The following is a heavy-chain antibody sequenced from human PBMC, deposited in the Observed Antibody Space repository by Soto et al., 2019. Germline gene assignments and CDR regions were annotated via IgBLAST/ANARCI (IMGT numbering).Heavy chain of an antibody. D-gene: IGHD3-16*01. CDR1: GYISIKYC. V-gene: IGHV1-46*01. CDR2: INPSGDDI. CDR3: VRDATATYTGFDY. J-gene: IGHJ4*02. Sequence: ASVKVSCKASGYISIKYCMYWVRQAPGQGLEWMGRINPSGDDITYAQKFEGRLTMTRDTSTGQVYMELRSLRSDDTGEYYCVRDATATYTGFDYWAQGTLVTVSS.